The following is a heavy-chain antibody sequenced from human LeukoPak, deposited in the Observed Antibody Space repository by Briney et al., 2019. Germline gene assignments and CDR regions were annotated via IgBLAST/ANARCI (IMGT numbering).Heavy chain of an antibody. V-gene: IGHV4-30-2*01. Sequence: SQTLSLTCAVSGGSISSGGYSWSWIRQPPGKGLEWIGYIYHSGSTYYNPSLKSRVTISVDRSKNQFSLKLSSVTAADTAVYYCASDRSFGDAFDIWGQGTMVTVSS. CDR1: GGSISSGGYS. J-gene: IGHJ3*02. D-gene: IGHD2/OR15-2a*01. CDR2: IYHSGST. CDR3: ASDRSFGDAFDI.